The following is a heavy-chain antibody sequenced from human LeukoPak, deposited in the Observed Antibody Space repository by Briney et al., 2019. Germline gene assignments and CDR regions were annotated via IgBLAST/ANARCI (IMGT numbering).Heavy chain of an antibody. V-gene: IGHV4-34*01. CDR1: GFTFSSYA. J-gene: IGHJ5*02. CDR2: INHSGST. CDR3: ARAQDGFDP. Sequence: GSLRLSCAASGFTFSSYAMSWVRQPPGKGLEWIGEINHSGSTNYNPSLKSRVTISVDTSKNQFSLKLSSVTAADTAVYYCARAQDGFDPWGQGTLVTVSS.